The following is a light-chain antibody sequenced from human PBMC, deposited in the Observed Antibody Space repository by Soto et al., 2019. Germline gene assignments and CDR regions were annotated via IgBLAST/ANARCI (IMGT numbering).Light chain of an antibody. J-gene: IGLJ1*01. CDR1: SSDVGAYNS. CDR3: SSYTTSVTYV. V-gene: IGLV2-14*01. Sequence: QAVLAQPASGSVSPGQSITISCTGTSSDVGAYNSVSWYQQHPGKAPKLIIYDVSTRPSGISDRFSGSKSGNTASLTISGLQAEDESDYYCSSYTTSVTYVFGTGTKVTVL. CDR2: DVS.